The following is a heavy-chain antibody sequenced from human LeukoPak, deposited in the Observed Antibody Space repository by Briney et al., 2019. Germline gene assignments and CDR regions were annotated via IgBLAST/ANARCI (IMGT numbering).Heavy chain of an antibody. CDR3: ARDRPLDADDYYGFYFFDY. J-gene: IGHJ4*02. CDR1: GYTFTGYY. CDR2: INPNSGGT. V-gene: IGHV1-2*02. Sequence: ASVKVSCKASGYTFTGYYMHRVRQAPGQGLEWMGWINPNSGGTNHAQKFQGRVTMTRDTSISTAYMELSRLRSDDTAVYYCARDRPLDADDYYGFYFFDYWGQGTLVTVSS. D-gene: IGHD3-10*01.